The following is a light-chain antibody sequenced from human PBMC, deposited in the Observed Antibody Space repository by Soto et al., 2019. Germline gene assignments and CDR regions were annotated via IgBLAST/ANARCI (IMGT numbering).Light chain of an antibody. Sequence: DIQMTQSPSSLSASVGDRVTITCRASQDISNYLAWYQQKPGKIPKLLIYAGSTLQSGVPSRFSGSGSGADFTLTISSLQPEDVATYYCQKYNSAPPFTFGPGTKVDIK. CDR2: AGS. CDR1: QDISNY. J-gene: IGKJ3*01. V-gene: IGKV1-27*01. CDR3: QKYNSAPPFT.